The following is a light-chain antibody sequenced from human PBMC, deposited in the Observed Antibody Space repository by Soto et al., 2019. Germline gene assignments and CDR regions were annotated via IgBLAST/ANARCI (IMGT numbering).Light chain of an antibody. CDR1: SSDVGSYNL. Sequence: QSVLTQPASVSGSPGQSITISCTGTSSDVGSYNLVSWYQQHPGKAPKLMIYEVSKRPSGVSNRFSGSQSGNTASLTIFGLQAEDEADYYCCSYAGSSTFVFGTGTKVTVL. V-gene: IGLV2-23*02. CDR2: EVS. J-gene: IGLJ1*01. CDR3: CSYAGSSTFV.